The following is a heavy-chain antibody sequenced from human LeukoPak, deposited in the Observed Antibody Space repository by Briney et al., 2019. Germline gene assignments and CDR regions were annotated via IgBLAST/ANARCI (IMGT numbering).Heavy chain of an antibody. J-gene: IGHJ4*02. CDR3: ARGDTYYDILTG. CDR1: GYTFTGYY. D-gene: IGHD3-9*01. Sequence: ASAKVSCKASGYTFTGYYMHWVRQAPGQGLEWMGWINPNSGGTNYAQKFQGRVTMTRDTSISTAYMELSRLRSDDTAVYYCARGDTYYDILTGWGQGTLVTVSS. V-gene: IGHV1-2*02. CDR2: INPNSGGT.